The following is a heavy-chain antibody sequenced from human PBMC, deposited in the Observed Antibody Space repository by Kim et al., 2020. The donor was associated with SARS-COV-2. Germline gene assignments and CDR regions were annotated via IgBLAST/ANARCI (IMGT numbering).Heavy chain of an antibody. CDR1: GYTFTSYD. Sequence: ASVKVSCKASGYTFTSYDINWVRQATGQGLEWMGWMNPNSGNTGYAQKFQGRVTMTRNTSISTAYMELSSLRSEDTAVYYCAREWDSSSSLDYWGQGTLVTVSS. J-gene: IGHJ4*02. D-gene: IGHD6-6*01. CDR2: MNPNSGNT. V-gene: IGHV1-8*01. CDR3: AREWDSSSSLDY.